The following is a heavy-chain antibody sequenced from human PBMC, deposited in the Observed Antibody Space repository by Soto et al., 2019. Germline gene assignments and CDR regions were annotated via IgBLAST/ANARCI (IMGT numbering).Heavy chain of an antibody. D-gene: IGHD3-10*01. CDR2: IYYSGST. CDR3: ARDSHREWFGAHP. J-gene: IGHJ5*02. V-gene: IGHV4-59*01. CDR1: GGSISSYY. Sequence: QVQLQESGPGLVKPSETLSLTCTVSGGSISSYYWSWIRQPPGKGLEWIGYIYYSGSTNYNPSLKSRVTISVDTSKNQFSLKLSSVTAADTAVYYCARDSHREWFGAHPWGQGTLVTVSS.